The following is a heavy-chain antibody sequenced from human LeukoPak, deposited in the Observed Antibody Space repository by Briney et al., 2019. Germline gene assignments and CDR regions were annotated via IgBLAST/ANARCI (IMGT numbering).Heavy chain of an antibody. J-gene: IGHJ4*02. CDR1: GGTSSSYT. Sequence: ASVKVSCKASGGTSSSYTISWVRQAPGQGLEWMGRIIPILGIANYAQKFQGRVTITADKSTSTAYMELSSLRSEDTAVYYCARDTSPIAVAGTIDYWGQGTLVTVSS. CDR3: ARDTSPIAVAGTIDY. CDR2: IIPILGIA. V-gene: IGHV1-69*04. D-gene: IGHD6-19*01.